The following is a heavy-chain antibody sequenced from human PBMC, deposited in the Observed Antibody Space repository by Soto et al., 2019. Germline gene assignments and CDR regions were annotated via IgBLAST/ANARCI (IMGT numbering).Heavy chain of an antibody. CDR2: IYYSGST. CDR3: ARANWNARDWFDP. CDR1: GGSVSSGSYY. J-gene: IGHJ5*02. D-gene: IGHD1-20*01. V-gene: IGHV4-61*01. Sequence: PSETLSLTCTVSGGSVSSGSYYWSWIRQPPGKGLEWIGYIYYSGSTNYNPSLKSRVTISVDTSKNQFSLKLSSVTAADTAVYYCARANWNARDWFDPWGQGTLVTVSS.